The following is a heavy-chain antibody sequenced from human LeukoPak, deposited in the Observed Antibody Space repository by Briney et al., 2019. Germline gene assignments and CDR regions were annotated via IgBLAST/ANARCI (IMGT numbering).Heavy chain of an antibody. CDR3: ARARNNYDSSGYSALDY. J-gene: IGHJ4*02. Sequence: GGSLRLSCAASEFIFSSYGMHWVRQAPGKGLEWVASLWYDGTNKYNADSVKGRFTISRDNSQSRLYLQMNSLRAEDTAVYYCARARNNYDSSGYSALDYWGQGTLVTVSS. D-gene: IGHD3-22*01. V-gene: IGHV3-33*01. CDR1: EFIFSSYG. CDR2: LWYDGTNK.